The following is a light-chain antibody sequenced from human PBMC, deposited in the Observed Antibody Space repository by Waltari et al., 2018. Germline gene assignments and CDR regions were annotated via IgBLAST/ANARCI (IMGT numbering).Light chain of an antibody. CDR2: GAS. V-gene: IGKV3-15*01. CDR3: QQYHDWPPWT. CDR1: QSISSN. J-gene: IGKJ1*01. Sequence: EIVMTQSPATLSVSPGDGATLSCRPSQSISSNLAWYQQKPGQAPRLLIYGASTRATGIPARFSGGGSGAEYTLTIRSLQSDDVAVYYCQQYHDWPPWTFGQGTRVEIK.